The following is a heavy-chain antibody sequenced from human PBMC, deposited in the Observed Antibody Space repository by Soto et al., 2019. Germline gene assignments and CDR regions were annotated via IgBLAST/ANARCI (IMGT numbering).Heavy chain of an antibody. J-gene: IGHJ4*02. D-gene: IGHD5-18*01. CDR2: IYSSGST. CDR3: ARDHPHSYGIYYFDY. Sequence: QVQLQESGPGLVKPSETLSLTCTVSGGSITNYYWSWIRQPPGKGLEWIGYIYSSGSTNYNPSLKSRVTTSADTAKHQVSLKLTSVTAADTAVYYCARDHPHSYGIYYFDYWGQGTLVTVSS. CDR1: GGSITNYY. V-gene: IGHV4-59*01.